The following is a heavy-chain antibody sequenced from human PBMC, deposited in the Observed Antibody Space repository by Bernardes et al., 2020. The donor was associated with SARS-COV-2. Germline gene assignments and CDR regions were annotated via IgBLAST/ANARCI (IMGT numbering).Heavy chain of an antibody. CDR1: GFDFGDHY. J-gene: IGHJ4*02. CDR3: ARGIARTAVTPWDF. CDR2: SRSEASSYST. Sequence: GGSLRLSCAASGFDFGDHYMDWVRQAPGKGLEWVGRSRSEASSYSTEYAASVKGRFTISRDESQDSLYLQMNSLKTGDTAVYYCARGIARTAVTPWDFWGQGTLVTVSS. D-gene: IGHD4-17*01. V-gene: IGHV3-72*01.